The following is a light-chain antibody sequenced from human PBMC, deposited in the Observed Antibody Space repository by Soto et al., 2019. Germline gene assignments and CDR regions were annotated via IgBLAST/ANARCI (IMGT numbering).Light chain of an antibody. V-gene: IGKV3-11*01. Sequence: EIVLTQSPATLSLSPGERATLSCRASQSVSSYLAWYQRKPGQAPRLLIYDASNRATGIPARFSGSGSGTDFTLTISSLEPEDFAVYYCQQRSNWLFTFGPGIKVDI. J-gene: IGKJ3*01. CDR2: DAS. CDR3: QQRSNWLFT. CDR1: QSVSSY.